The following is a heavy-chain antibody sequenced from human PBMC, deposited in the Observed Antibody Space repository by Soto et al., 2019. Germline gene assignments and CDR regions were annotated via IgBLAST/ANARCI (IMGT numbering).Heavy chain of an antibody. CDR1: GGSISSYY. D-gene: IGHD3-16*02. CDR3: ARDLGYYDYIWGSYRPHAFDI. CDR2: IYYSGST. V-gene: IGHV4-59*01. Sequence: QVQLQESGPGLVKPSETLSLTCTVSGGSISSYYWSWIRQPPGKGLEWIGYIYYSGSTNYNPSLKSRDTLTVDTSKNKFSLKLSSVTAADTAVYYCARDLGYYDYIWGSYRPHAFDIWGQGTMVTVSS. J-gene: IGHJ3*02.